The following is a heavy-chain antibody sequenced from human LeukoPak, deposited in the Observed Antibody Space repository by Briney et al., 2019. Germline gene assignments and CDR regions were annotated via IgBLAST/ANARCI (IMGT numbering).Heavy chain of an antibody. CDR1: GFTFDDYA. D-gene: IGHD2-2*01. CDR3: AKGVNIVVVPAAIDY. J-gene: IGHJ4*02. CDR2: ISWNSGSI. Sequence: GGSLRLSCTASGFTFDDYAMHWVRQAPGKGLEWVSGISWNSGSIGYADSVKGRFTISRDNAKNSLYLQMNSLRAEDTALYYCAKGVNIVVVPAAIDYWGQGTLVTVSS. V-gene: IGHV3-9*01.